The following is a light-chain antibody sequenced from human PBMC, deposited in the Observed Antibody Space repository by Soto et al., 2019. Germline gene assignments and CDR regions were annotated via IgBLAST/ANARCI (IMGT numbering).Light chain of an antibody. J-gene: IGKJ3*01. CDR1: HDISND. CDR2: AAS. V-gene: IGKV1-6*01. CDR3: LQGYNFPHT. Sequence: AIQMTQSPSSLSASVGDRVTITCRASHDISNDLGWYQQKPVKAPNLLIYAASTLQIGVPLRFSGSGSGTDFTLTISSLQPEDFATYYCLQGYNFPHTFGPGTKVDIK.